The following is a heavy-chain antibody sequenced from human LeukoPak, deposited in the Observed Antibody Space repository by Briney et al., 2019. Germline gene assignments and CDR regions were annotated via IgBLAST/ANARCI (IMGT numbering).Heavy chain of an antibody. Sequence: PGGSLRLSCVASGFTFTTAWMTWVRQAPGKGLEWVGRIKSRISGETRDYAEAVRGRFTISRDDSENTLPLQMNSLRTEDTALYYCTAGTGRSDFASWGQGTLVTVSS. V-gene: IGHV3-15*01. D-gene: IGHD3/OR15-3a*01. CDR2: IKSRISGETR. J-gene: IGHJ4*02. CDR1: GFTFTTAW. CDR3: TAGTGRSDFAS.